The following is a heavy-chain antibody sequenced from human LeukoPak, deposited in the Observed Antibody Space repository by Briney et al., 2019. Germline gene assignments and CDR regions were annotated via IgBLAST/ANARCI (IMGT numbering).Heavy chain of an antibody. Sequence: GASVNVSYKASGGTFSSYAISWVRQAPGQGLEWMGGIIPIFGTANYAQKFQGRVTITADESTSTAYMELSSLRSEDTAVYYCARDQGSWYRNPGVSYYMDVWGKGTTVTVSS. CDR3: ARDQGSWYRNPGVSYYMDV. CDR2: IIPIFGTA. D-gene: IGHD6-13*01. V-gene: IGHV1-69*13. CDR1: GGTFSSYA. J-gene: IGHJ6*03.